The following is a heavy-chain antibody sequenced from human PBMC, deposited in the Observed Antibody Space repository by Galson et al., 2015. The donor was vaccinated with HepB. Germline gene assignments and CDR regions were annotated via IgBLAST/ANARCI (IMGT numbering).Heavy chain of an antibody. CDR1: GFTFSSYG. CDR2: ISYDGSNK. Sequence: SLRLSCAASGFTFSSYGMHWVRQAPGKGLEWVAVISYDGSNKYYADSVKGRFTISRDNSKNTLYLQMNSLRAEDTAVYYCAKVGPTKRRSAEEDYFDYWGQGTLVTVSS. CDR3: AKVGPTKRRSAEEDYFDY. D-gene: IGHD5-24*01. V-gene: IGHV3-30*18. J-gene: IGHJ4*02.